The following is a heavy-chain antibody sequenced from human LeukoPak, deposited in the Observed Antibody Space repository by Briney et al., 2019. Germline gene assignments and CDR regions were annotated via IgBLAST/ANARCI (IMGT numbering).Heavy chain of an antibody. D-gene: IGHD6-6*01. V-gene: IGHV1-18*01. J-gene: IGHJ6*03. CDR2: ISAYNGNT. CDR3: ASSSSEYYYYMDV. CDR1: GYTFTSYG. Sequence: GASVKVSCKASGYTFTSYGISWVRQAPGQGLEWMGWISAYNGNTNYAQKLQGRVTMTTDTSTSTAHMELRSLRSDDTAVYYCASSSSEYYYYMDVWGKGTTVTVSS.